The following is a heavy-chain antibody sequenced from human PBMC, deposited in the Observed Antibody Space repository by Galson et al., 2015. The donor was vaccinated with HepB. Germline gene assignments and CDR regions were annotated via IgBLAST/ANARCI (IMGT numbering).Heavy chain of an antibody. CDR3: ARGRGVTAGPPLVDY. CDR2: IYSGGST. Sequence: SLRLSCAASGFTVSSNYMSWVRQAPGKGLEWVSVIYSGGSTYYADSVKGRFTISRDNSKNTLYLQMNSLRAEDTAVYYCARGRGVTAGPPLVDYWGQGTLVTVSS. J-gene: IGHJ4*02. V-gene: IGHV3-53*01. D-gene: IGHD6-13*01. CDR1: GFTVSSNY.